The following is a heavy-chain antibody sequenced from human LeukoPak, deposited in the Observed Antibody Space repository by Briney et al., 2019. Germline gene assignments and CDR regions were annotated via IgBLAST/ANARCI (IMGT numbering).Heavy chain of an antibody. D-gene: IGHD1-26*01. CDR1: GFIFDDYG. V-gene: IGHV3-30*02. Sequence: GGSLRLSCTSFGFIFDDYGMHWVRQAPGKGLEWVAFIRYDASREYYVDSVKGRFTISRDNSKNTLYLQMSSLRVEDTAVYYCAKVGASYCGIDYWGQGARVTVSS. CDR2: IRYDASRE. J-gene: IGHJ4*02. CDR3: AKVGASYCGIDY.